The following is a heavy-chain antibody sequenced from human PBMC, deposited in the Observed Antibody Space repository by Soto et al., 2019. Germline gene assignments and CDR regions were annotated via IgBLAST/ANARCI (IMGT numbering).Heavy chain of an antibody. CDR1: GFTFSSYG. D-gene: IGHD6-19*01. V-gene: IGHV3-30*18. J-gene: IGHJ5*02. CDR2: ISYDGSNK. Sequence: GGSLRLSCAASGFTFSSYGMHWVRQAPGKGLEWVAVISYDGSNKYYADSVKGRFTISRDNSKNTLYLQMNSLRAEDTAVYYCAKSYSSGWNWFDPWGQGTLVTVSS. CDR3: AKSYSSGWNWFDP.